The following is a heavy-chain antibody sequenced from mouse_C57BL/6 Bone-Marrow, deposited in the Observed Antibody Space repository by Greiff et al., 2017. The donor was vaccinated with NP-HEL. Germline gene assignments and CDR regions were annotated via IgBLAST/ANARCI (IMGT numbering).Heavy chain of an antibody. CDR1: GFTFSDYY. J-gene: IGHJ2*01. CDR3: ARELRLQSYFDY. CDR2: INYDGSST. Sequence: EVKLVESEGGLVQPGSSMKLSCTASGFTFSDYYMAWVRQVPEKGLEWVANINYDGSSTYYLDSLKSRFIISRDNAKNILYLQMSSLKSEDTATYYCARELRLQSYFDYWGQGTTLTVSS. V-gene: IGHV5-16*01. D-gene: IGHD3-2*02.